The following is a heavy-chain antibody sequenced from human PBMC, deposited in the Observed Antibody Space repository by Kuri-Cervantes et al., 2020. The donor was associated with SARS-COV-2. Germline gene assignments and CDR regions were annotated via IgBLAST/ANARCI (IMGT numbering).Heavy chain of an antibody. Sequence: GESLKISCAASGFSFSHYAMHWVRQAPGTGLEWVAVISFDGADIHYADSVKGRFTISRDNPKNTLYLQMNSLRVEETAVYYCARAVGSSTGWYLAPDHWGQGTLVTVSS. V-gene: IGHV3-30-3*01. D-gene: IGHD6-19*01. CDR3: ARAVGSSTGWYLAPDH. CDR2: ISFDGADI. CDR1: GFSFSHYA. J-gene: IGHJ4*02.